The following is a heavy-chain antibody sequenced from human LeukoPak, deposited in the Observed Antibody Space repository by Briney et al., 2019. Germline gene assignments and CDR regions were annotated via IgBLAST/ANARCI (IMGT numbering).Heavy chain of an antibody. J-gene: IGHJ4*02. CDR3: AKDREGLSSGYDLEYFDY. Sequence: AGGSLRLSCAASGFTFSNYWMNWVRQAPGKGLEWVSAISGGGGTTYYADSVKGRFTISRDNSKNTLFLQMNSLRAEDTAVYYCAKDREGLSSGYDLEYFDYWGQGTLVTVSS. V-gene: IGHV3-23*01. D-gene: IGHD5-12*01. CDR1: GFTFSNYW. CDR2: ISGGGGTT.